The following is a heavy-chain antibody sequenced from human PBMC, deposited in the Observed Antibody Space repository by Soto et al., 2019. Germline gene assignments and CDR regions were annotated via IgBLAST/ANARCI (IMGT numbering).Heavy chain of an antibody. Sequence: QVQLQQWGAGLLKPSETLSLTCAVYGGSFSGYYWSWIRQPPGKGLEWIGEINHSGSTNYNPSLKRRVTISVDTSKNQFSLKLSSVTAADTAVYYCARGLSGYCSSTSCYNGVAVANIFDYWGQGTLVTVSS. D-gene: IGHD2-2*02. CDR3: ARGLSGYCSSTSCYNGVAVANIFDY. CDR2: INHSGST. J-gene: IGHJ4*02. V-gene: IGHV4-34*01. CDR1: GGSFSGYY.